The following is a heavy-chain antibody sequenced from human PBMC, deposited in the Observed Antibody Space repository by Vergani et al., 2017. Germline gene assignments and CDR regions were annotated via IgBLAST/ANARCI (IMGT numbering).Heavy chain of an antibody. CDR2: INPSGGST. CDR3: ARGRDGYNSLGYYFDY. CDR1: GYTFTSYY. V-gene: IGHV1-46*01. J-gene: IGHJ4*02. Sequence: QVQLVQSGAEVKKPGASVKVSCKASGYTFTSYYMHWVRQAPGQGLEWMGIINPSGGSTSYAQKFQGRVTMTRATSTSTVYMELSSLRSEDTAVYYCARGRDGYNSLGYYFDYWGQGTLVTVSS. D-gene: IGHD5-24*01.